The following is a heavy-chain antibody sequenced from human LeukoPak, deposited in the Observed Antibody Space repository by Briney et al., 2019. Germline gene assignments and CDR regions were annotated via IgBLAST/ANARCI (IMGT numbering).Heavy chain of an antibody. CDR3: ARDDRELLSTFDY. Sequence: SVKVSCKASGGTFSSYAISWVRQAPGQGLEWMGRIIPILGIANYAQKFQGRVTITADKSTSTAYMELSSLRSEDTAVYYCARDDRELLSTFDYWGQGTLVTVPS. V-gene: IGHV1-69*04. CDR1: GGTFSSYA. J-gene: IGHJ4*02. CDR2: IIPILGIA. D-gene: IGHD1-26*01.